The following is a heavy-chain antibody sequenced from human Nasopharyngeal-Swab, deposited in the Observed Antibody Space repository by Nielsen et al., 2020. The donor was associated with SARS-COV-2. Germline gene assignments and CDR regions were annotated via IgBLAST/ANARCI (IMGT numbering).Heavy chain of an antibody. CDR2: ISSSSSYI. Sequence: GESLNISCAASGFTFSSYSMNRVRQAPGKGLEWVSSISSSSSYIYYADSVKGRFTISRDNAKNSLYLQMNSLRAEDTAVYYCARGKAFDIWGQGTMVTVAS. CDR1: GFTFSSYS. J-gene: IGHJ3*02. V-gene: IGHV3-21*01. CDR3: ARGKAFDI.